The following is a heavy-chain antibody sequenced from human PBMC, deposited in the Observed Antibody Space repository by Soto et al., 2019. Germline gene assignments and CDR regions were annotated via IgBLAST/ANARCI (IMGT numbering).Heavy chain of an antibody. V-gene: IGHV1-46*03. Sequence: QVQLVQSGAEVKKPGASVKVSCKASGYTFTSYYMHWVRQAPGQGLEWMGIINPSGGSTSYAQKFQGRITMTRDTSTSTVYMELSSLRSEDTAVYYCARDLLGLGRMDVWGQGTTVTVSS. CDR1: GYTFTSYY. J-gene: IGHJ6*02. D-gene: IGHD3-3*02. CDR3: ARDLLGLGRMDV. CDR2: INPSGGST.